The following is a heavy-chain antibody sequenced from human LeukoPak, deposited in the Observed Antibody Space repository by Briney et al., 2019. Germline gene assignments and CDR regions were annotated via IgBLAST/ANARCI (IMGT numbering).Heavy chain of an antibody. V-gene: IGHV4-59*01. J-gene: IGHJ6*03. D-gene: IGHD5-18*01. CDR3: ARAPERWYSYGSYTFYYMDV. CDR1: GGSISSYY. Sequence: SETLSLICTVSGGSISSYYWNWIRQPPGKGLEWIGSIYYSGSTNYNPSLESRVTISIDTSKNQISLKLSSVTAADTTVYYCARAPERWYSYGSYTFYYMDVWGKGTTVTVSS. CDR2: IYYSGST.